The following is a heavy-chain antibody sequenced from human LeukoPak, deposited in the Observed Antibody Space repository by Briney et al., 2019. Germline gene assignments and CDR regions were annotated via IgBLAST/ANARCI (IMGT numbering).Heavy chain of an antibody. V-gene: IGHV3-74*01. J-gene: IGHJ5*02. CDR1: GFTFSSYW. CDR3: AKDEGLSGSYSLTWFDP. CDR2: IDTDGSNT. Sequence: PGGSLRLSCAASGFTFSSYWMHWVRQAPGKGLVWVSRIDTDGSNTAYADSVKGRFTISRDNAKNTLYLQMNSLRAEDTAVYYCAKDEGLSGSYSLTWFDPWGQGTLVTVSS. D-gene: IGHD1-26*01.